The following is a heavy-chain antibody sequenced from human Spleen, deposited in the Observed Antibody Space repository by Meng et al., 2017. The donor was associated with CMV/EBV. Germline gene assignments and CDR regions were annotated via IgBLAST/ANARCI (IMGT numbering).Heavy chain of an antibody. J-gene: IGHJ4*02. CDR3: ARGAGRSGRLDFDS. D-gene: IGHD6-25*01. CDR2: INWNGEST. V-gene: IGHV3-20*03. CDR1: RFSFEDYG. Sequence: ASRFSFEDYGLTWVRQPPGKGPEWVSSINWNGESTDYAESVKGRMTISRDNAKNSLYLEMNSLRAGDTAVYFCARGAGRSGRLDFDSWGQGALVTVSS.